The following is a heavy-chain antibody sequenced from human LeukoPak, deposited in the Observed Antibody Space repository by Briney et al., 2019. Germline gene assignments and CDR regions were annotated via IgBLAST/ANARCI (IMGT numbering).Heavy chain of an antibody. D-gene: IGHD3-10*01. Sequence: ASVKVSCKASGYTFTGYYMHWVRQAPGQGLEWMGWINPNSGGTNYAQKFQGRVTMTRDTSISTAYMELSSLRSEDTAVYYCATFDSGKFGYFDYWGQGTLVTVSS. CDR2: INPNSGGT. CDR1: GYTFTGYY. V-gene: IGHV1-2*02. CDR3: ATFDSGKFGYFDY. J-gene: IGHJ4*02.